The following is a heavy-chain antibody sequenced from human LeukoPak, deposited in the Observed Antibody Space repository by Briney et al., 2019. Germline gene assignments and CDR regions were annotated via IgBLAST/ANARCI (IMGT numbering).Heavy chain of an antibody. J-gene: IGHJ6*02. D-gene: IGHD3-22*01. CDR2: INPNSGGT. CDR3: ARESYYYDSSRHYGMDV. Sequence: ASVKVSCRASGYTFTGYYMHWVRQAPGQGLEWMGWINPNSGGTNYAQKFQGWVTMTRDTSISTAYMELSRLRSDDTAVYYCARESYYYDSSRHYGMDVWGQGTTVTVSS. CDR1: GYTFTGYY. V-gene: IGHV1-2*04.